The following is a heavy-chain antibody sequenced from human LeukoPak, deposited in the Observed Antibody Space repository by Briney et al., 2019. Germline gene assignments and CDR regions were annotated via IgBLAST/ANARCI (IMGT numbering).Heavy chain of an antibody. CDR2: ISSSSLSA. J-gene: IGHJ4*02. V-gene: IGHV3-48*01. CDR3: ARDATPTQLWFRGSFDY. D-gene: IGHD5-18*01. CDR1: GFTFSDFG. Sequence: QPGGSLRLSCAASGFTFSDFGMTWVRQAPGKGLEWVSYISSSSLSAYYADSVKGRFTISRDNARNSLYLQMNSLRAEDTAMYYCARDATPTQLWFRGSFDYWGLGALVTVAS.